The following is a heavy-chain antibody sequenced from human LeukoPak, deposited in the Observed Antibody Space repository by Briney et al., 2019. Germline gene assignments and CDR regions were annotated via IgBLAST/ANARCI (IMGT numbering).Heavy chain of an antibody. V-gene: IGHV3-7*03. J-gene: IGHJ4*02. CDR3: ARHPNSNWDY. CDR1: GFMFRNYW. Sequence: GGSLRLSCAASGFMFRNYWMSWVRQVPGKGLEWVVNINEGGNEKNYVDSVKGRFTASRDNAQNSLYLQMNSLRVEDTAVYYCARHPNSNWDYWGQGTLVTVSS. D-gene: IGHD6-13*01. CDR2: INEGGNEK.